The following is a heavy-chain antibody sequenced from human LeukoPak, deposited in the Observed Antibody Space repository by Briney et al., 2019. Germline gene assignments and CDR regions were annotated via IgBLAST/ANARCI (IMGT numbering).Heavy chain of an antibody. CDR1: GFTFSSYS. V-gene: IGHV3-48*01. CDR3: ARSPSGWPFDY. D-gene: IGHD6-19*01. J-gene: IGHJ4*02. Sequence: GGSLRLSCAASGFTFSSYSMNWVRQAPGKGLEWVSYISSSSSTIYYADSVKGRFTISRDSAKNSLYLQMNSLRAEDTAVYYCARSPSGWPFDYWGQGTLVTVSS. CDR2: ISSSSSTI.